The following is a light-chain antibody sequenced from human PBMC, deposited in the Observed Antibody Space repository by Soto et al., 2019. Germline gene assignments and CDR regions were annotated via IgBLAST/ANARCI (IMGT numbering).Light chain of an antibody. V-gene: IGKV3-20*01. CDR1: QSVSNSY. CDR2: GAS. CDR3: QHYDSYSPWM. J-gene: IGKJ1*01. Sequence: EIVLTQSPGTLSLSPGERATLSCRASQSVSNSYLAWYQQKPGQAPRLLIYGASSRATGIPDRFSGSGSGTDFTLTISSLQPDDSATYYCQHYDSYSPWMFGQGTRVEI.